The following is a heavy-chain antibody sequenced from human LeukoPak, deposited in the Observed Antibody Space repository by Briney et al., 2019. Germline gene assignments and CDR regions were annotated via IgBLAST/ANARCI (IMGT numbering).Heavy chain of an antibody. Sequence: GGSLRLSCAASGFTFSSYWMSWVRQAPGKGLEWVANIKQDGSEKYYVDSVKGRFTISRDNAKNSLYLQMNSLRAEDTALYYCARDYSGYAPDYWGQETLVTVSS. CDR2: IKQDGSEK. CDR1: GFTFSSYW. D-gene: IGHD3-22*01. V-gene: IGHV3-7*03. J-gene: IGHJ4*02. CDR3: ARDYSGYAPDY.